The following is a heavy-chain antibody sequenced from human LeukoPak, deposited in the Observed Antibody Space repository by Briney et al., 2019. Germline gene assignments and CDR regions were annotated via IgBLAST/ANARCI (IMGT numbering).Heavy chain of an antibody. Sequence: ASVKVSCKASGYTFSGYYIHWVRQAPGQGLEWMGWINPNSGVTSYAQEFQGRVTMTRDTSISTAYMELSRLRSDDTVVYYCARVTTVTTSPGYYLEYWGQGTLVTVSS. CDR2: INPNSGVT. CDR1: GYTFSGYY. CDR3: ARVTTVTTSPGYYLEY. D-gene: IGHD4-17*01. J-gene: IGHJ4*02. V-gene: IGHV1-2*02.